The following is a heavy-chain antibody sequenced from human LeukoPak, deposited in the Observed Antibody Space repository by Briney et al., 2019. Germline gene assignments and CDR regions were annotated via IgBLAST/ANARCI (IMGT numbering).Heavy chain of an antibody. CDR2: ISSSSSTI. Sequence: PGGSLRLSCAASGFTFSSYSMNWVRQAPGKGLEWVSYISSSSSTIYYADSVKGRFTISRDSAKNSLYLQMNSLRAEDTAVYYCASDHDYGNTGNDYWGQGTLVTVSS. CDR3: ASDHDYGNTGNDY. CDR1: GFTFSSYS. V-gene: IGHV3-48*01. J-gene: IGHJ4*02. D-gene: IGHD4-11*01.